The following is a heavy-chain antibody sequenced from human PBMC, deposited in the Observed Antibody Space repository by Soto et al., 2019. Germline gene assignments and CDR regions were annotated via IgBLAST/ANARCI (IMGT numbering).Heavy chain of an antibody. CDR1: GYSFTSYW. CDR3: ARAPFTYYYDSSGSDDAFDI. J-gene: IGHJ3*02. Sequence: PGESLRISCKGSGYSFTSYWIGWVRQMPGKGLEWMGIIYPGDSDTRSSPSFQGQVTISADKSISTAYLQWSSLKASDTAMYYCARAPFTYYYDSSGSDDAFDIWGQGTMVTVS. D-gene: IGHD3-22*01. V-gene: IGHV5-51*01. CDR2: IYPGDSDT.